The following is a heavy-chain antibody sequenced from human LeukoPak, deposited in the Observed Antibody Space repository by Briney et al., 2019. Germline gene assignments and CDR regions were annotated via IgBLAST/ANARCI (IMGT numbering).Heavy chain of an antibody. CDR2: ISYSGET. J-gene: IGHJ3*02. D-gene: IGHD1-7*01. V-gene: IGHV4-59*01. CDR3: ARDVTGTTLAFDI. CDR1: GGSINTYY. Sequence: SETLSLTCTVSGGSINTYYWSWLRQSPGKGLEWIGFISYSGETDYNPSLQGRVTMSVDTSKNQFSLKLSSVTAADTAVYYCARDVTGTTLAFDIWGQGTMVTVSS.